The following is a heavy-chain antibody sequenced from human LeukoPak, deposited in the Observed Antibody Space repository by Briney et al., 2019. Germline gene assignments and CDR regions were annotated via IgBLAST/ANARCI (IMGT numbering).Heavy chain of an antibody. CDR2: IRYDGSNK. CDR3: ARDREQLEPFHYYYYYMDV. Sequence: GGSLRLSCAASGFTFSSYGMHWVRQAPGKGLEWVAFIRYDGSNKYYADSVKGRFTISRDNSKNTLYLQMNSLRAEDTAVYYCARDREQLEPFHYYYYYMDVWGKGTTVTVSS. CDR1: GFTFSSYG. D-gene: IGHD6-6*01. V-gene: IGHV3-30*02. J-gene: IGHJ6*03.